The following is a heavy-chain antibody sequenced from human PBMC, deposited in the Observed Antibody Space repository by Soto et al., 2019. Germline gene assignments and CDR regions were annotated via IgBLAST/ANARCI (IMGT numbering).Heavy chain of an antibody. V-gene: IGHV4-59*01. J-gene: IGHJ4*02. D-gene: IGHD4-17*01. CDR2: IYYSGST. Sequence: SETLSLTCTVSGGSISSYYWSWIRQPLGKGLEWIGYIYYSGSTNYNPSLKSRVTISVDTSKNQFSLKLSSVTAADTAVYYCATIRYPESFDYWGQGTLVTVSS. CDR1: GGSISSYY. CDR3: ATIRYPESFDY.